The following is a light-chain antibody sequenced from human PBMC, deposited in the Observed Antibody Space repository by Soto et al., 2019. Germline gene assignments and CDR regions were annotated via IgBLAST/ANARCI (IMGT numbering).Light chain of an antibody. CDR3: QQHNQWPIT. Sequence: EIVITQSPATLSVSPGETASLSCRASQSAGNFLAWYQQKTGQAPRLLIYYISTRATGITARFSGSGSGTEFTLAINRLQYEDSAVYDCQQHNQWPITLGKGTRLEIK. V-gene: IGKV3D-15*01. CDR2: YIS. CDR1: QSAGNF. J-gene: IGKJ5*01.